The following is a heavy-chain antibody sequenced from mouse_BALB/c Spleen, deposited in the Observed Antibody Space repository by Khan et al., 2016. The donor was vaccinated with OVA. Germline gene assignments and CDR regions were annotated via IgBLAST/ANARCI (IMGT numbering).Heavy chain of an antibody. D-gene: IGHD1-1*02. CDR2: ICTYYGDV. CDR1: GFTFTDYA. Sequence: QVRLQQSGAELVRPGVSVKISCKGSGFTFTDYAMHWVKQSPAKSLEWIGVICTYYGDVDYSQKFKGKATITVDRSSNTSYMELTRLTSEDSAIYCCGGGGMFAYWGQDTLLTVSA. J-gene: IGHJ3*01. CDR3: GGGGMFAY. V-gene: IGHV1S137*01.